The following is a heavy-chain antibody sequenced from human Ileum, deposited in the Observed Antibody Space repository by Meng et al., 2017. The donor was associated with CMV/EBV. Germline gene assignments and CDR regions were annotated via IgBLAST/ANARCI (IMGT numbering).Heavy chain of an antibody. Sequence: QITLKESGPTLVKPTQTLTLTCTISGFSLTTSGLGVGWIRQPPGKALEWLALVYWDDDKRYNPSLKSRLTITRDTSKNQVVLIMTNMDPVDTATYYCARSGGSTWYEENNWFDPWGQGTLVTVSS. CDR2: VYWDDDK. J-gene: IGHJ5*02. CDR1: GFSLTTSGLG. V-gene: IGHV2-5*02. D-gene: IGHD6-13*01. CDR3: ARSGGSTWYEENNWFDP.